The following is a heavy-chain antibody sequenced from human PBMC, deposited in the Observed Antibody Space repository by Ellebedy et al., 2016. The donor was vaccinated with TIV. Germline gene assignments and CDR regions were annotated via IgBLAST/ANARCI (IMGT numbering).Heavy chain of an antibody. V-gene: IGHV1-69*06. J-gene: IGHJ2*01. CDR3: VSGGPTNIVGATWYFDL. Sequence: SVKVSXXASGGTFSSYAISWVRQAPGQGLEWMGGIIPIFGTANYAQKFQGRVTITADKSTSTAYMELSSLRSEDTAVYYCVSGGPTNIVGATWYFDLWGRGTLVTVSS. CDR2: IIPIFGTA. CDR1: GGTFSSYA. D-gene: IGHD1-26*01.